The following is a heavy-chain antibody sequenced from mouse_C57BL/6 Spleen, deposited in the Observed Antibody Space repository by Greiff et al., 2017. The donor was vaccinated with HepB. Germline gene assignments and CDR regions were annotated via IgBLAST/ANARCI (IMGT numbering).Heavy chain of an antibody. D-gene: IGHD1-1*01. CDR3: ARSHGSSYWYFDV. J-gene: IGHJ1*03. CDR2: IYPGRGST. CDR1: GYTFTSYW. Sequence: VQLQQPGAELVKPGASVKMSCKASGYTFTSYWITWVKQRPGQGLEWIGDIYPGRGSTNYNEKFKSKATLTVDTSSSTAYMQLSSLTSEDSAVYYCARSHGSSYWYFDVWGTGTTVTVSS. V-gene: IGHV1-55*01.